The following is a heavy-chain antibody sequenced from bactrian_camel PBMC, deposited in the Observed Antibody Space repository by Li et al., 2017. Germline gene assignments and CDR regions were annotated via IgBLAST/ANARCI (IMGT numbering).Heavy chain of an antibody. CDR1: GFKFNLYV. J-gene: IGHJ4*01. CDR2: IAAGGDST. D-gene: IGHD1*01. Sequence: QLVESGGGSVQAGGSLSLSCEASGFKFNLYVMSWVRRAPGKGLEWVSSIAAGGDSTYYADSVKGRFTISGDNAKNTVRLQMNSLKTEDTAMYYCMKDRSLKDGIWTGLTPTSQGTQVTVS. V-gene: IGHV3S40*01.